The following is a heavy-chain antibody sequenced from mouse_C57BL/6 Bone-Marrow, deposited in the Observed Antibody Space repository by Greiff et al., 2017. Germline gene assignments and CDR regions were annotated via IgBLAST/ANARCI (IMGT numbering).Heavy chain of an antibody. CDR1: GFTFSSYG. CDR3: ARPDLAWFAY. J-gene: IGHJ3*01. CDR2: ISSGGSYT. Sequence: EVKLVESGGDLVKPGGSLKLSCAASGFTFSSYGMSWVRQTPDKRLEWVATISSGGSYTYYPDSVKGRFTISRDNAKNTLYLQMSSLKSEDTALYYCARPDLAWFAYWGQGTLVTVSA. V-gene: IGHV5-6*01.